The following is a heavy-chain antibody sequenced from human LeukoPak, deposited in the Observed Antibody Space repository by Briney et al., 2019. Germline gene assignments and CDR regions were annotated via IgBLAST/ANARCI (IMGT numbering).Heavy chain of an antibody. Sequence: AGGSLRLSCAASGFTFSSYAMSWVRQAPGKGLEWVSAISGSGGSTYYADSVKGRFTISRDNSKNTLYLQMNSLRAEDTAVYYCARHPSDDILTDGMDVWGQGTTVTVSS. V-gene: IGHV3-23*01. CDR2: ISGSGGST. D-gene: IGHD3-9*01. CDR1: GFTFSSYA. J-gene: IGHJ6*02. CDR3: ARHPSDDILTDGMDV.